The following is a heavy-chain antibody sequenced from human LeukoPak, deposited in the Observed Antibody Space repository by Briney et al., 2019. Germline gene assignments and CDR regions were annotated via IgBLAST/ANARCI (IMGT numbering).Heavy chain of an antibody. D-gene: IGHD3-3*01. V-gene: IGHV4-34*01. CDR1: GGSFSGYY. CDR3: ARCPILEWLSSSEYYFDSWGQGTLVTVSSDYYYYMDV. J-gene: IGHJ6*03. Sequence: PSETLSLTCAVSGGSFSGYYWSWIRQSPGKGLEWIGEVTPTERTSYNPSLKSRVAISVDTSKSQFSLKMSSVTAADTAVYYCARCPILEWLSSSEYYFDSWGQGTLVTVSSDYYYYMDVWGKGTTVTVSS. CDR2: VTPTERT.